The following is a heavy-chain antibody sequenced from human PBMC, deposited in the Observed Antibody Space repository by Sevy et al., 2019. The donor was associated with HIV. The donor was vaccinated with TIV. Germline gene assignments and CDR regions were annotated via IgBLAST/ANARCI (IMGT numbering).Heavy chain of an antibody. Sequence: ASVKVSCKASGYTFTSYYMHWVRQAPGQGLEWMGIINPSGGSTSYAQKFQGRVTMTRDRSTSTVYMALGSLRSADTVVYYCARADYGSGSYSPYYYYYYGMDVWGQGTTVTVSS. CDR3: ARADYGSGSYSPYYYYYYGMDV. V-gene: IGHV1-46*01. CDR1: GYTFTSYY. D-gene: IGHD3-10*01. CDR2: INPSGGST. J-gene: IGHJ6*02.